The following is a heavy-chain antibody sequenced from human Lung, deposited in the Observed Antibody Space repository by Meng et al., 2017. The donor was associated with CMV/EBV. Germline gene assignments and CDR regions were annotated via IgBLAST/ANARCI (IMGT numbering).Heavy chain of an antibody. CDR3: AKDYSFDY. J-gene: IGHJ4*02. CDR1: GFTFSSYG. Sequence: GESLKISCAASGFTFSSYGMHWVRQAPDKGLEWVAFIRYDGSNKYYADSVKGRFTISRDNSKNTLYLQMNSLRAEDTAVYYCAKDYSFDYWGQGTLVTVSS. V-gene: IGHV3-30*02. CDR2: IRYDGSNK. D-gene: IGHD1-26*01.